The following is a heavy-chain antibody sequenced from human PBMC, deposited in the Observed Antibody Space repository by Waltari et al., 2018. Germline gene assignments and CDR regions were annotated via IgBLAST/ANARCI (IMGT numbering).Heavy chain of an antibody. Sequence: QVQLQESGPGLVKPSQTLSLTCTVSGGSISSGSYYWSWIRQPAGKGLEWIGYIYTSGSTNYYPSLNSRVTISVDTSKNQFSRKLSSVTAADTAVYYCARGIAAAGAFDIWGQGTMVTVSS. CDR2: IYTSGST. D-gene: IGHD6-13*01. CDR1: GGSISSGSYY. CDR3: ARGIAAAGAFDI. V-gene: IGHV4-61*09. J-gene: IGHJ3*02.